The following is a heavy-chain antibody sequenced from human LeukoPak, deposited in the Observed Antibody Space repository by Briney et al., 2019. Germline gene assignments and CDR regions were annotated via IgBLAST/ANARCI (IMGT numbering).Heavy chain of an antibody. CDR3: AKDSAAPISITMVRGRWYFDY. CDR2: INPNSGGT. D-gene: IGHD3-10*01. J-gene: IGHJ4*02. V-gene: IGHV1-2*02. Sequence: ASVKVSCKASGYTFTGYYMHWVRQAPGQGLEWMGWINPNSGGTNYAQKFQGRVTMTRDTSISTAYMELSRLRSDDTAVYYCAKDSAAPISITMVRGRWYFDYWGQGTLVTVSS. CDR1: GYTFTGYY.